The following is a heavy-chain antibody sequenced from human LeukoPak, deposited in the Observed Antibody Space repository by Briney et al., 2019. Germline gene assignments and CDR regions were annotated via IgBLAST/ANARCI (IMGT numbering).Heavy chain of an antibody. D-gene: IGHD1-26*01. CDR1: GFTFSSFE. J-gene: IGHJ3*02. V-gene: IGHV4-38-2*01. Sequence: GSLRLSCAASGFTFSSFEMKWVRQAPGKGLEWIGSIYYSGSTYYNPSLKSRVTISVDTSKNQFSLKLSSVTAADTAVYYCARSVGLDAFDIWGQGTMVTVSS. CDR3: ARSVGLDAFDI. CDR2: IYYSGST.